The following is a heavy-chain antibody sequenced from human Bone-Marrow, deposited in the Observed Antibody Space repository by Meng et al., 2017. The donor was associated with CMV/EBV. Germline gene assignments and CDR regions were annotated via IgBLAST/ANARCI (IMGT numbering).Heavy chain of an antibody. CDR3: ARDGVYGGKSYYYYGMDV. CDR2: IIPIFGTA. V-gene: IGHV1-69*05. Sequence: SVKVSCKASGYTFTGYYMHWVRQAPGQGLEWMGGIIPIFGTANYAQKFQGRVTITTDESTSTAYMELSSLRSEDTAVYYCARDGVYGGKSYYYYGMDVWGQGTTVTVSS. J-gene: IGHJ6*02. D-gene: IGHD4-23*01. CDR1: GYTFTGYY.